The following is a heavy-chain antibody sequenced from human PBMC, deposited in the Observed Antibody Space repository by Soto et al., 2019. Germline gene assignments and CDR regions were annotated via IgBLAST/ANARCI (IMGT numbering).Heavy chain of an antibody. V-gene: IGHV3-23*04. CDR1: GFTFSAYG. Sequence: EVELVESGGGLVQPGGSLGLSCAASGFTFSAYGMNWVRQSPGKGLEWVSGIIGSGTNTCYADSVKGRFTVSRDNSKNTFYLQMNSLRVEDTAVYYCAKGRAVAGYWYFDLWGRGTLVTVSS. CDR2: IIGSGTNT. D-gene: IGHD6-19*01. J-gene: IGHJ2*01. CDR3: AKGRAVAGYWYFDL.